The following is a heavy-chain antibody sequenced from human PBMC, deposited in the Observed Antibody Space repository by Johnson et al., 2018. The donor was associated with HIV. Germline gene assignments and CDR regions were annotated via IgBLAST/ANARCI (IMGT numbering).Heavy chain of an antibody. J-gene: IGHJ3*02. D-gene: IGHD3-3*01. CDR3: AKWDFGVFKNPLDM. CDR2: IYSCGST. Sequence: MQLVESGGGLVQPGGSLRLSCAASGFTVSSNYMSWVRQAPGTGLEWDSVIYSCGSTHYADSVKGRFTISRDNSKNTLYLQLNSLRVEYTAVYYCAKWDFGVFKNPLDMWGQGTMVTVSS. V-gene: IGHV3-66*02. CDR1: GFTVSSNY.